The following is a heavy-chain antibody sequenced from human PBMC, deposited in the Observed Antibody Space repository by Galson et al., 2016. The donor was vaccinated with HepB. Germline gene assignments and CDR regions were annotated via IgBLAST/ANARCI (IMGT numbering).Heavy chain of an antibody. CDR3: ARSSSIQGKVAF. V-gene: IGHV5-51*01. CDR1: GYSFTNFW. J-gene: IGHJ4*02. Sequence: QSGAEVKKSGESLKISCSTSGYSFTNFWIAWVRQMPGKGLEWMGIIYPGDSDSRYSPSFQGQVIMSADTSVSTAYLTWNSLKASDTAMYYCARSSSIQGKVAFWGQGTLVTVSS. CDR2: IYPGDSDS. D-gene: IGHD5-18*01.